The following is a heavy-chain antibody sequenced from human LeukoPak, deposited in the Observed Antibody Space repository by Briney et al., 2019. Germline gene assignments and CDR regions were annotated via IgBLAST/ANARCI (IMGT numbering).Heavy chain of an antibody. J-gene: IGHJ3*02. CDR3: ASRDYYDSSGYNDAFDI. CDR1: GFTFSSDA. D-gene: IGHD3-22*01. V-gene: IGHV3-23*01. Sequence: GGSLRLSCAASGFTFSSDAMSWVRQAPGKGLEWVSAISGSGGSTYYADSVKGRFTISRDNSKNTLYPQMNSLRAEDTAVYYCASRDYYDSSGYNDAFDIWGQGTMVTVSS. CDR2: ISGSGGST.